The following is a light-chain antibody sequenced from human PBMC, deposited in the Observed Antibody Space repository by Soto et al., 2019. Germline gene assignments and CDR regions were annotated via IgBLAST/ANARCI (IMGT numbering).Light chain of an antibody. CDR2: DAS. CDR3: QQYDYWPTYT. CDR1: QSVRNH. V-gene: IGKV3-15*01. J-gene: IGKJ2*01. Sequence: EIVMTQSPATLAVSPGERATLSCRASQSVRNHVAWYQQRVGQAPRLLMYDASTRAAGIPARFTGSGSGTQFSLFIDSLQSEDFAVYFSQQYDYWPTYTFGQGTKLEIK.